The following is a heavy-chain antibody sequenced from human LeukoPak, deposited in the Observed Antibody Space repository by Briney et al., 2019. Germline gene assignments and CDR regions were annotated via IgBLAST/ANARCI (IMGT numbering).Heavy chain of an antibody. D-gene: IGHD3-22*01. J-gene: IGHJ4*02. CDR2: IGTTTSTI. Sequence: GGSLRLSCAASGFTLSSFGMNWVRQAPGKGLEWVSYIGTTTSTIYYADSVKGRFTISRDNAKNSLYLQMNSLRAEDTAVYYCASRPYDKSGYYYVWGQGTLVTVSS. CDR1: GFTLSSFG. CDR3: ASRPYDKSGYYYV. V-gene: IGHV3-48*04.